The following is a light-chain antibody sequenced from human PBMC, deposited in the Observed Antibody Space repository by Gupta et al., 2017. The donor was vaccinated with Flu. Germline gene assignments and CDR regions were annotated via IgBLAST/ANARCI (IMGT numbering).Light chain of an antibody. V-gene: IGLV2-8*01. CDR2: EVN. Sequence: QPALTQPPSASGSPGQSVTISCTGTSSDVGAYNFVSWYQQHPGKAPKLMIYEVNKRPSGVPDRFSGSKSGNTASLTVSGLQAEDEADYYCSSYAGRNVAFGTGTTVTVL. CDR1: SSDVGAYNF. J-gene: IGLJ1*01. CDR3: SSYAGRNVA.